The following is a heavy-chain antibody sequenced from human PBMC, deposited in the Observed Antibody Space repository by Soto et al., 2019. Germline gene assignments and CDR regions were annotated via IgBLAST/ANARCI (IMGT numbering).Heavy chain of an antibody. J-gene: IGHJ4*02. CDR1: GFTFSSYW. CDR2: IGHDGSEK. Sequence: EVQLVESGGGLVQPGGSLRLSCAASGFTFSSYWLSWVHQAPGKGLEWVANIGHDGSEKYYGDSVKGRFTISRDNAKNSLHLLMNSLRAEDTALYYCARDLDYWGQGTLVTVSS. V-gene: IGHV3-7*03. CDR3: ARDLDY.